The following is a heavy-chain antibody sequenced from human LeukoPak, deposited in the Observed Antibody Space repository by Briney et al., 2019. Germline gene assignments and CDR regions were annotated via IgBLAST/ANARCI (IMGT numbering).Heavy chain of an antibody. D-gene: IGHD2-2*01. V-gene: IGHV4-4*07. CDR1: GGSISSYY. J-gene: IGHJ4*02. CDR3: ARGARYCSSTSCPAIDY. CDR2: IYISGST. Sequence: SETLSLTCTVSGGSISSYYWSWIRQPAGKGLEWIGRIYISGSTNYNPSLKSRVTMSVDTSKNQFSLKLSSVTAADTAVYYCARGARYCSSTSCPAIDYWGQGTLVTVSS.